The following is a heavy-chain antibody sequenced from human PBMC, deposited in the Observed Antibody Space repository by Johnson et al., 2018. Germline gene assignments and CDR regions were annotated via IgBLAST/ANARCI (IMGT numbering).Heavy chain of an antibody. CDR1: GLTFRNYY. CDR3: AKEGSFLDV. CDR2: VSQSGSTS. V-gene: IGHV3-11*04. J-gene: IGHJ6*03. Sequence: QVQLVQSGGGLVKPGGSLRLSCEGPGLTFRNYYMTWIRQAPGKGLEWVSSVSQSGSTSYYADSVKDRFTISRDNAKNLLNLQMNSLRAEDTAVYYCAKEGSFLDVWGKGITVTVSS.